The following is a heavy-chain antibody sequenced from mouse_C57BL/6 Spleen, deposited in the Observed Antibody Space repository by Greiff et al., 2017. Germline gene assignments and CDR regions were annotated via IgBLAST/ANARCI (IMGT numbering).Heavy chain of an antibody. D-gene: IGHD1-1*01. J-gene: IGHJ2*01. V-gene: IGHV14-4*01. CDR1: GFNIKDDY. CDR3: RYYGSSLYFDY. CDR2: IDPENGDT. Sequence: VQLQQSGAELVRPGASVKLSCTASGFNIKDDYMHWVKQRPEQGLEWIGWIDPENGDTEYASKFQGKATITADTSSNTAYLQLSSLTSEDTAVYYCRYYGSSLYFDYWGQGTTLTVSS.